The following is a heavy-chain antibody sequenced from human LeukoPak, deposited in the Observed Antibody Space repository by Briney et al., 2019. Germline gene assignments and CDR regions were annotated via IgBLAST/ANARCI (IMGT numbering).Heavy chain of an antibody. CDR2: ISGSGGST. CDR1: GCTFSSYA. V-gene: IGHV3-23*01. D-gene: IGHD2-15*01. J-gene: IGHJ5*02. CDR3: AKGPYCSGGSCYPNWFDP. Sequence: GGSLRLSCAASGCTFSSYAMSWVRQAPGKGLEWVSAISGSGGSTYYADSVKGRFTISRDNSKNTLYLQMNSLRAEDTAVYYCAKGPYCSGGSCYPNWFDPWRQGTLVTVS.